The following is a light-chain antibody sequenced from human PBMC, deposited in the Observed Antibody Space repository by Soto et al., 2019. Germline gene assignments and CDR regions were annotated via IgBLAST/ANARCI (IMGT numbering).Light chain of an antibody. J-gene: IGKJ2*01. Sequence: DIQMTQSPSTLSASVGDRVTITCRASQGISSWLAWYQQKPGKAPKFLIYDASILESGVPSRFSGSGVGREFTLTSSSLQSEDFATYYCQQYYVYSTLYTFGQGTKVEIK. CDR1: QGISSW. CDR2: DAS. V-gene: IGKV1-5*01. CDR3: QQYYVYSTLYT.